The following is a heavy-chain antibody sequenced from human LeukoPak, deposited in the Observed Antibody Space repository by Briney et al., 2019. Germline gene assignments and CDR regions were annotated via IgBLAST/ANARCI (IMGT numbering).Heavy chain of an antibody. Sequence: SVKVSCKASGGPFINYAISWVRQAPGQGLEWMGGIIPIFDTADYAQNFQGRLTITADESTGTAYMELSSLRAEDTAMYYCARDLLGSPTGYSSGAWDYWGQGTLVTVSS. CDR2: IIPIFDTA. CDR1: GGPFINYA. CDR3: ARDLLGSPTGYSSGAWDY. V-gene: IGHV1-69*13. J-gene: IGHJ4*02. D-gene: IGHD3-9*01.